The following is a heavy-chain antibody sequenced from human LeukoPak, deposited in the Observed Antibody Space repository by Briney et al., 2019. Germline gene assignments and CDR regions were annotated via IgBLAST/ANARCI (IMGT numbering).Heavy chain of an antibody. CDR1: GFTVSSNY. D-gene: IGHD1-7*01. CDR2: IYSGGST. J-gene: IGHJ4*02. Sequence: GGSLRLSCAASGFTVSSNYMSWVRQAPGKGLEWVSVIYSGGSTYYADSVKGRFTISRDNSKNTLYLQMSSLRAEDTAIYYCAREDDWNYEDYWGQGTLVTVSS. CDR3: AREDDWNYEDY. V-gene: IGHV3-53*01.